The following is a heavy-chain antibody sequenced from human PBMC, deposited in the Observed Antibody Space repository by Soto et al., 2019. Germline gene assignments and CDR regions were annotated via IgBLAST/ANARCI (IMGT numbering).Heavy chain of an antibody. D-gene: IGHD6-19*01. V-gene: IGHV3-23*01. CDR2: ISGSGGST. Sequence: EVQLLESGGGLVQPGGSLRLSCAASGFTFSSYAMSWVRQAPGKGLEWVSAISGSGGSTYYADSVKGRFTISRDNSKNTLYLQMNSLRAEDTAVYYCAKYGRWLVHFCYYGMDVWGQGTTVTVSS. CDR3: AKYGRWLVHFCYYGMDV. J-gene: IGHJ6*02. CDR1: GFTFSSYA.